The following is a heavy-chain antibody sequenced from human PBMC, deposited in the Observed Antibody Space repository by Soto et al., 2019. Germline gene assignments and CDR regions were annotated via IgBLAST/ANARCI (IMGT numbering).Heavy chain of an antibody. CDR2: IYHSGST. CDR3: AAGGGLPRYY. V-gene: IGHV4-30-2*01. J-gene: IGHJ4*02. Sequence: QLQLQESGSGLVKPSQTLSLTCAVSGGSISSGGYSWSWIRQPPGKGLEWIGYIYHSGSTYYNPSLKRRVPISGARSKTPFSLELGSVTAADTAVYYCAAGGGLPRYYWGQGTLVTVSS. D-gene: IGHD5-12*01. CDR1: GGSISSGGYS.